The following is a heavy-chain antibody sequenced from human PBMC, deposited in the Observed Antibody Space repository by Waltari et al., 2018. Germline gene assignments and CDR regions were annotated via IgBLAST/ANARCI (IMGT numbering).Heavy chain of an antibody. CDR1: GGTFSSYA. V-gene: IGHV1-69*01. Sequence: QVQLVQSGAEVKKPGSSVKVSCKASGGTFSSYAISWVRQAPGQGLEWMGGIIPIFGTANYAQKFKGRGTITADESTSTAYMELSSLRSEDTAVYYCARGSVGGYSYGYYYYGMDVWGQGTTVTVSS. CDR2: IIPIFGTA. J-gene: IGHJ6*02. D-gene: IGHD5-18*01. CDR3: ARGSVGGYSYGYYYYGMDV.